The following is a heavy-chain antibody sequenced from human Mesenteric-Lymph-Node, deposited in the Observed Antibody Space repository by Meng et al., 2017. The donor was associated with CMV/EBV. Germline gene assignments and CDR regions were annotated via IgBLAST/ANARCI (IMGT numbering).Heavy chain of an antibody. Sequence: ASVKVSCKTSGYTFSNYGIAWVRQAPGQRLEWLGWISTYNANTKFAQKIQDRLITTTDTSTSTVSMELRSLRSDDTAVYYCARLCDVGFECYFDYWGQGTLVTVSS. CDR1: GYTFSNYG. J-gene: IGHJ4*02. CDR2: ISTYNANT. CDR3: ARLCDVGFECYFDY. D-gene: IGHD5-12*01. V-gene: IGHV1-18*01.